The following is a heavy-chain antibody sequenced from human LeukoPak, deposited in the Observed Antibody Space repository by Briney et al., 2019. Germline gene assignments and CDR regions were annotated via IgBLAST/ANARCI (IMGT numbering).Heavy chain of an antibody. CDR2: IWYDGSNK. D-gene: IGHD4-23*01. CDR1: GFTFSSYG. J-gene: IGHJ3*02. CDR3: ARPSTDGGNSGAFDI. Sequence: GGALRLSCAASGFTFSSYGMHWVRQAPGKGREWVAVIWYDGSNKNYADSVKGRFTISRDNSKNTMYLQMNSLRAEDTAVYYCARPSTDGGNSGAFDIWGQGTMVTVSS. V-gene: IGHV3-33*01.